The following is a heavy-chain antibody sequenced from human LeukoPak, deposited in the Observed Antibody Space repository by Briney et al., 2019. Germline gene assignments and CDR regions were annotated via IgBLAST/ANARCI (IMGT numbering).Heavy chain of an antibody. J-gene: IGHJ6*02. Sequence: GVSLRRCCAASGFTFSSYGMHGVRQAPGKGLEWVAVISYDGSNKYYADSVKGRFTISRDNSKNTLYLQMNSLRAEDTAVYYCAKGGYCSSTSCYWGYYYYGMDVWGQGTTVTVSS. CDR2: ISYDGSNK. CDR3: AKGGYCSSTSCYWGYYYYGMDV. CDR1: GFTFSSYG. D-gene: IGHD2-2*01. V-gene: IGHV3-30*18.